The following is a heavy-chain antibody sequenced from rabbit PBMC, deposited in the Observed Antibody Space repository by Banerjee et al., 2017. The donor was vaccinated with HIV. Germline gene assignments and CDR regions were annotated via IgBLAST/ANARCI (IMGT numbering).Heavy chain of an antibody. CDR3: TRPSTYLTQLDL. CDR2: IDTGGSA. J-gene: IGHJ3*01. Sequence: QSLEESGGDLVQPEGSLTLTCKASGITISSKYYMSWVRQAPGKGLEWIGFIDTGGSAYYASWAKGRFTISKTSSTTVTLQMTSLTAADTATYFCTRPSTYLTQLDLWGPGTLVTDS. D-gene: IGHD8-1*01. CDR1: GITISSKYY. V-gene: IGHV1S40*01.